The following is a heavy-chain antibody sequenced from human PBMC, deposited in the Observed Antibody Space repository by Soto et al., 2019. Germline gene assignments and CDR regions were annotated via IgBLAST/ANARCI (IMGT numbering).Heavy chain of an antibody. V-gene: IGHV3-30-3*01. J-gene: IGHJ4*02. D-gene: IGHD2-15*01. Sequence: PGGSLRLSCAASGFTFSSYAMHWVRQAPGKGLEWVAVISYDGSNKYYADSVKGRFTISRDNSKNTLYLQMNSLRAEDTAVYYCARGYCSGGSCYERLDYWGQGTLVTVSS. CDR3: ARGYCSGGSCYERLDY. CDR2: ISYDGSNK. CDR1: GFTFSSYA.